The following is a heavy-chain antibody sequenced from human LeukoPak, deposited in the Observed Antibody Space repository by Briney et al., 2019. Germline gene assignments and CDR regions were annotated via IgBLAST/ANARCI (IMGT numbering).Heavy chain of an antibody. CDR3: AKYGDYHAFDI. D-gene: IGHD4-17*01. V-gene: IGHV3-30*18. CDR1: GFTFSSYG. J-gene: IGHJ3*02. Sequence: GGSLRLSCAAPGFTFSSYGMHWVRQAPGKGLEWVAVISYDGSNKYYADSVKGRFTISRDNSKNALYLQMNSLRAEDTALYYCAKYGDYHAFDIWGQGTMVTVSS. CDR2: ISYDGSNK.